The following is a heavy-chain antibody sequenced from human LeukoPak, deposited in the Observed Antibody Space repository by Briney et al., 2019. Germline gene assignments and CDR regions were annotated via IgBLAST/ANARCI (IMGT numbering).Heavy chain of an antibody. CDR2: IKQDRSEK. V-gene: IGHV3-7*01. CDR3: ARVRCTRTSCFPDY. Sequence: GGSLRLSCAVSGFTFSNYWMSWVRQAPGKGLEWVANIKQDRSEKYYVDSVKGRFTISRDNAKNSLHLQMNSLRAEDTAVYHCARVRCTRTSCFPDYWGQGTLVTVSS. CDR1: GFTFSNYW. D-gene: IGHD2-2*01. J-gene: IGHJ4*02.